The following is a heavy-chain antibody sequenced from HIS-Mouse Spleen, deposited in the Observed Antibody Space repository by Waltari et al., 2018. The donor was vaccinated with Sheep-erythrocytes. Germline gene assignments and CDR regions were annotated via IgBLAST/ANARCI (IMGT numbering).Heavy chain of an antibody. V-gene: IGHV1-69*04. CDR3: AQTGATTPHFDY. J-gene: IGHJ4*02. CDR2: IIATRGIA. D-gene: IGHD1-26*01. CDR1: GGTFSSYA. Sequence: QVQLVQSGAEVKKPGSSVKVSCKASGGTFSSYAISWVRQAPGQGLEWMGRIIATRGIANCAQKFQGRVTITADKSTSTAYMELSSLRSEDTAVYYCAQTGATTPHFDYWGQGTLVTVSS.